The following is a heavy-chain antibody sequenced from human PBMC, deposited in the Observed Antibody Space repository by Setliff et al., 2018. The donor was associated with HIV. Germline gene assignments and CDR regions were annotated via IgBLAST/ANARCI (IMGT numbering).Heavy chain of an antibody. D-gene: IGHD5-12*01. CDR2: IIPILGIA. V-gene: IGHV1-69*04. CDR3: AKDILLSRWFPGLRDGYNPGGFDY. CDR1: GYTFTSYY. Sequence: SVKVSCKASGYTFTSYYLHWVRQAPGQGLEWMGRIIPILGIANYAQKFQGRVTITADKSTSTAYMELSSLRSEDTALYYCAKDILLSRWFPGLRDGYNPGGFDYWGQGTLVTVSS. J-gene: IGHJ4*02.